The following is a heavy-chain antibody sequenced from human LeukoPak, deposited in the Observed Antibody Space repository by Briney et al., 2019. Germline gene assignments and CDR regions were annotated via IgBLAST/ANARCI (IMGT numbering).Heavy chain of an antibody. D-gene: IGHD6-13*01. CDR1: GGTFTSYA. V-gene: IGHV1-69*06. Sequence: ASVKVSCKSSGGTFTSYAISWVRQAPGQGLEWMGRIIPIFGTANYAQKFQGRVTITADKSTSTAYMELSSLRSEDTAVYYCARLYSSTVFGYWGQGTPVTVSS. J-gene: IGHJ4*02. CDR3: ARLYSSTVFGY. CDR2: IIPIFGTA.